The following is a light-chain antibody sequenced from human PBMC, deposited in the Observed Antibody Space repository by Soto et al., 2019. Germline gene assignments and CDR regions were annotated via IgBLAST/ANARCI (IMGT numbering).Light chain of an antibody. CDR1: SSDVGDYYF. CDR3: CACAGRFTCV. J-gene: IGLJ1*01. Sequence: QSVLTQPRSVSGSPGQSVTISCTGTSSDVGDYYFVSWYQQHPDKAPKLMIYDVTKWPSGVPDRFSGSKSGNTASLTISGLQADDEADYYCCACAGRFTCVFGTGTKVTAL. CDR2: DVT. V-gene: IGLV2-11*01.